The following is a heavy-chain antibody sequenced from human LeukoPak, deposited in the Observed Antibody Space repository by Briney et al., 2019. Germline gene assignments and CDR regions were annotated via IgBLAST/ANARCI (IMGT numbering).Heavy chain of an antibody. V-gene: IGHV1-46*01. CDR1: GYTFTSYG. J-gene: IGHJ3*02. D-gene: IGHD5-24*01. CDR2: INPGGANT. Sequence: ASVKVSCKASGYTFTSYGISWVRQAPGQGLEWMGLINPGGANTNYAQNFQGRVTMTRDTSTSTVYMELSSLRSEDTAIYYCARIRDGYNDAYDIWGQGTVVTVPS. CDR3: ARIRDGYNDAYDI.